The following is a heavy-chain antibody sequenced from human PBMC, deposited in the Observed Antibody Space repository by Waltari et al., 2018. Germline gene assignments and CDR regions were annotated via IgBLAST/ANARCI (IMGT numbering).Heavy chain of an antibody. Sequence: QVQLQESGPGLVKPSETLSLTCTVPGGSISSYSWTWFRQPPRKGLEWIGYIYYSGSTNYNPSLKSRVTISVDTSKNQFSLKLSSVTAADTAVYYCARGSRDGYNYYYYYGMDVWGQGTTVTVSS. CDR3: ARGSRDGYNYYYYYGMDV. D-gene: IGHD5-12*01. CDR1: GGSISSYS. CDR2: IYYSGST. J-gene: IGHJ6*02. V-gene: IGHV4-59*01.